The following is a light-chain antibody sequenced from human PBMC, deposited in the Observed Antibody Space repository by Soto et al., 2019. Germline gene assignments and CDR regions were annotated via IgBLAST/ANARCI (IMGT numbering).Light chain of an antibody. V-gene: IGLV2-14*03. J-gene: IGLJ1*01. CDR1: SSDVGGYNF. CDR2: EVS. Sequence: QSVLTQPASVFGSPGQAITISCTGTSSDVGGYNFVSWYQQHPGKAPKLMIYEVSSRPSGVSNRCSVSKSGNTASLTISGLPPEDEADYYCSSYTTSSTLVFGTGTKVTVL. CDR3: SSYTTSSTLV.